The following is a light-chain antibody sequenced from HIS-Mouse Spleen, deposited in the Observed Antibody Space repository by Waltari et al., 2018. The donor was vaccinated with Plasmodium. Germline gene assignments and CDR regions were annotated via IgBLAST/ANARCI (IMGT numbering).Light chain of an antibody. V-gene: IGLV1-51*01. CDR1: SSNIGTNY. J-gene: IGLJ2*01. Sequence: QSVLTQPPSVSAAPGQKVTIPCPGSSSNIGTNYVSWYQQLPGTAPKLLIYDNNKRPSGIPDRFSGSKSGTSATLGITGLQTGDEADYYCGTWYSSLSAGVVFGGGTKLTVL. CDR3: GTWYSSLSAGVV. CDR2: DNN.